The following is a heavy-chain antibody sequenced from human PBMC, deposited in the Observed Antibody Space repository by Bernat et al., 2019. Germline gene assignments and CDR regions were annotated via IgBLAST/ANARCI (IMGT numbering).Heavy chain of an antibody. J-gene: IGHJ5*02. Sequence: EVQLVESGGGLVQPGRSLRLSCTASGFTFGDYAMSWFRQAPGKGLEWVGFIRSTAYGGTTEYPASVTGRFTISRDDAKSIAYLQMSSLKTEDTAVYYCTRDYTAMVDAWFDPWGQGTLVTVSS. CDR3: TRDYTAMVDAWFDP. CDR1: GFTFGDYA. V-gene: IGHV3-49*03. CDR2: IRSTAYGGTT. D-gene: IGHD5-18*01.